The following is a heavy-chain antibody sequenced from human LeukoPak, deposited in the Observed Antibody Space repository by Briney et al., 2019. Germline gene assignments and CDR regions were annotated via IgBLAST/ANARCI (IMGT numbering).Heavy chain of an antibody. CDR2: ISGSGDST. V-gene: IGHV3-23*01. CDR3: ARRAGAYSHPYDY. D-gene: IGHD4/OR15-4a*01. Sequence: GGSLRLSCAASGFTFSNYGMSWVRQAPGKGLEWVSGISGSGDSTYYGDSVKGRVTISRDNSKSTLDLQMNSLRAEDTAVYYCARRAGAYSHPYDYWGQGTLVTVSS. CDR1: GFTFSNYG. J-gene: IGHJ4*02.